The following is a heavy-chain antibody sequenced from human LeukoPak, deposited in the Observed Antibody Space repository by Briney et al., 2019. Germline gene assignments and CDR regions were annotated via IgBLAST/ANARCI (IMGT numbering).Heavy chain of an antibody. V-gene: IGHV4-34*01. CDR1: GGSFSGYY. D-gene: IGHD1-20*01. CDR2: INHSRRT. Sequence: KPSETLSLTCAVYGGSFSGYYWSWIRQPPGKGLEWIGEINHSRRTNYNPSLKSRVTISVDTSRNQFSLILSSVTAADTAVYYCARSNWNDPFDYWGQGTLVTVSS. CDR3: ARSNWNDPFDY. J-gene: IGHJ4*02.